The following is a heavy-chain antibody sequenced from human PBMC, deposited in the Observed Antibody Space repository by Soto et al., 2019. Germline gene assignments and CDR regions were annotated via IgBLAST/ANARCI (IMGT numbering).Heavy chain of an antibody. CDR1: GYTFFTYD. J-gene: IGHJ5*02. Sequence: ASVKVSCKASGYTFFTYDISWVRQSPGQGLEWMGWISTYSGDTKYAQKFQGRVTMTTDTSTTTAYLELRSLRSDDTAVYYCARHHGPTTSENWFDPWGQGTLVTVSS. D-gene: IGHD5-12*01. V-gene: IGHV1-18*01. CDR3: ARHHGPTTSENWFDP. CDR2: ISTYSGDT.